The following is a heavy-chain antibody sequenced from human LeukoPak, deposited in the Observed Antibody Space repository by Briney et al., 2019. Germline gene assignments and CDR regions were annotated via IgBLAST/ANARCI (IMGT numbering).Heavy chain of an antibody. CDR2: INPNSGGT. D-gene: IGHD2-2*01. V-gene: IGHV1-2*02. CDR1: GYTFTGYY. CDR3: ARRVRFVVPAATHYYYYYGMDV. Sequence: GASVKVSCKASGYTFTGYYMHWVRQAPGQGLEWMGWINPNSGGTNYAQKFQGRVTMTRDTSISTAYMELSRLRSDDTAVYYCARRVRFVVPAATHYYYYYGMDVWGQGTTVTVSS. J-gene: IGHJ6*02.